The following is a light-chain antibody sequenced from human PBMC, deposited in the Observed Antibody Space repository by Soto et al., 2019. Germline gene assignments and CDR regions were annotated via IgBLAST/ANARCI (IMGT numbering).Light chain of an antibody. CDR2: EVS. J-gene: IGLJ1*01. CDR1: SVDVGGYNY. Sequence: QSALTQPASVSGSLGQSITISCTGTSVDVGGYNYVSWYQHHPGKAPRLLIFEVSNRPSGVSNRFSGSKSGNTASLTISGLQAEDEADYYCTSYTIKTTYVFGTGTQLTV. CDR3: TSYTIKTTYV. V-gene: IGLV2-14*01.